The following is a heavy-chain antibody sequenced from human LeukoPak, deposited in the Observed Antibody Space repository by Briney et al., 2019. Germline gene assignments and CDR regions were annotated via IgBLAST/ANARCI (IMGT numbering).Heavy chain of an antibody. Sequence: GGSLRLSCAASGFTFSSYSMNWVRQAPGKGLEWVSSISSSSSYVYCADSVKGRFTISRDNAKNSLYLQMNSLRAEDTAVYYCAREPNYYDSSGYSTSGGQGTLVTVSS. CDR2: ISSSSSYV. V-gene: IGHV3-21*01. CDR3: AREPNYYDSSGYSTS. J-gene: IGHJ4*02. CDR1: GFTFSSYS. D-gene: IGHD3-22*01.